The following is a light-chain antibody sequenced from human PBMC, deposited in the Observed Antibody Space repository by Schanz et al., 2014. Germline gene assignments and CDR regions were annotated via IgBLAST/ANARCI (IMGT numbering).Light chain of an antibody. CDR2: DVS. Sequence: QSALTQPASVSGSPGQSITISCTGTSSDIGAYNYVSWYQQHPGKTPQLMIYDVSNRPSGVPDRFSGSKSGNTASLTVSGLQAEDEADYYCTSYTSIRTWVFGGGTKVTVL. V-gene: IGLV2-14*03. CDR3: TSYTSIRTWV. CDR1: SSDIGAYNY. J-gene: IGLJ3*02.